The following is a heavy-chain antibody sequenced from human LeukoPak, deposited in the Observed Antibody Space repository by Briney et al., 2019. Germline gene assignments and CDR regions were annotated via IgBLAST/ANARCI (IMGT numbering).Heavy chain of an antibody. D-gene: IGHD3-22*01. V-gene: IGHV3-30*01. CDR1: GFTFSSYA. CDR2: ISYDGSNK. CDR3: ARETYYYDSSGYPSGFDP. Sequence: PGRSLRLSCAASGFTFSSYAMHWVRQAPGKGLEWVAVISYDGSNKYYADPVKGRFTISRDNSKNTLYLQMNSLRAEDTAVYYCARETYYYDSSGYPSGFDPWGQGTLVTVSS. J-gene: IGHJ5*02.